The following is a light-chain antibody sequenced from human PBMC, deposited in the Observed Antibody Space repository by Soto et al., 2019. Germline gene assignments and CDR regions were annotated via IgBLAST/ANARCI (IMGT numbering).Light chain of an antibody. J-gene: IGKJ5*01. V-gene: IGKV1-12*01. CDR1: QRISSW. CDR2: GAS. Sequence: DIQMTQSPCPLSASLGDRVAITCRASQRISSWLAWYQQKAGKAPNLLIYGASNLHSGVPSRFSGSGSGTNFTLTISSLQPEDFATYYCQQANSFPITFGQGTRLEI. CDR3: QQANSFPIT.